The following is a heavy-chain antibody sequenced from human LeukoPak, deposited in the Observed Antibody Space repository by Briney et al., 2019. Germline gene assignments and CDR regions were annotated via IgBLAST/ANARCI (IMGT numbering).Heavy chain of an antibody. Sequence: PGGSLRLSCAASGFTFSSYGMHWVRQAPGKGLVWVSRIKSDGSSTSYADSVKGRFTISRDNAKNTLYLQMNSLRAEDTAVYYCARSTMSNVFDIWGQGTMVTVSS. V-gene: IGHV3-74*01. J-gene: IGHJ3*02. D-gene: IGHD5/OR15-5a*01. CDR3: ARSTMSNVFDI. CDR2: IKSDGSST. CDR1: GFTFSSYG.